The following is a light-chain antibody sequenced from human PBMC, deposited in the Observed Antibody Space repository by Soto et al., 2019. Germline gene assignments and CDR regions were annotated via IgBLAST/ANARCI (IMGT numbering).Light chain of an antibody. CDR1: SSDVGGYNF. CDR2: DVS. Sequence: QSVLTQPRSVSGSPAQSVTISCTGTSSDVGGYNFVSWYQQHPGKAPKFLIYDVSKRPSGVPDRFSGSKSGNTASLTISGLQAEDEADYYCCSYAGSYSWVFGGGTQLTVL. J-gene: IGLJ3*02. CDR3: CSYAGSYSWV. V-gene: IGLV2-11*01.